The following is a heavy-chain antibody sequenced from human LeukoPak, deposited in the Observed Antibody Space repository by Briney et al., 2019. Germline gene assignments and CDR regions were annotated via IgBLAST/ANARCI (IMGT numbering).Heavy chain of an antibody. CDR2: IKTKTDGETT. J-gene: IGHJ6*02. D-gene: IGHD3-10*02. CDR1: GFIFSNAW. Sequence: GGSLRLSCAASGFIFSNAWMSWVRQAPGKGLEWVGRIKTKTDGETTDYAAPVKGRFTISRDDSKNTLYLQMNSLRDEDTAVYHCARCSGYGMDVWGQGTTVTVSS. CDR3: ARCSGYGMDV. V-gene: IGHV3-15*01.